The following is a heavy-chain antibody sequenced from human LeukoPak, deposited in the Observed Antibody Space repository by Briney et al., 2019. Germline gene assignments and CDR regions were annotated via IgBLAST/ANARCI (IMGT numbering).Heavy chain of an antibody. CDR3: ARDKGRGGPGWFDP. V-gene: IGHV3-21*01. J-gene: IGHJ5*02. Sequence: NPGGSLRLSCAASGFTFSSYSMNWVRQAPGKGLEWVSSISSSSSFVYYADSVKGRFTISRDNARNSLYLQMNSLGAEDTAVYFCARDKGRGGPGWFDPWGQGTLVTVSS. CDR2: ISSSSSFV. D-gene: IGHD2-15*01. CDR1: GFTFSSYS.